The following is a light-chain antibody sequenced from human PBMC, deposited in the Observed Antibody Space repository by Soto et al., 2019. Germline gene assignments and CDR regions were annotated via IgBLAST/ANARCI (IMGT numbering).Light chain of an antibody. CDR3: SSYTSSSTLYV. V-gene: IGLV2-14*01. Sequence: QSALTQPASVTGSPGQSITISCTGTSSNVGGYNYVSWYQQHPDKAPKLMIYDVSNRPSGVSNRFSGSKSGNTASLTISGLQAEDAADYYCSSYTSSSTLYVFGTGTKLTVL. CDR1: SSNVGGYNY. J-gene: IGLJ1*01. CDR2: DVS.